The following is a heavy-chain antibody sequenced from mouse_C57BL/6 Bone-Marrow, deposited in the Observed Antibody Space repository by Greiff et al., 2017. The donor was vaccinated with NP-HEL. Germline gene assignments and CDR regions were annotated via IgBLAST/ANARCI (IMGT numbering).Heavy chain of an antibody. J-gene: IGHJ3*01. CDR1: GYTFTSYG. CDR2: IYPRSGNT. CDR3: ARWPLIYYGNYGVY. Sequence: QVQLQQPGAELVKPGASVKLSCKASGYTFTSYGISWVKQRTGQGLEWIGEIYPRSGNTYYNEKFKGKATLTADKSSSTAFMELRSLTSEDSAVYFCARWPLIYYGNYGVYWGQGTLVTVSA. V-gene: IGHV1-81*01. D-gene: IGHD2-1*01.